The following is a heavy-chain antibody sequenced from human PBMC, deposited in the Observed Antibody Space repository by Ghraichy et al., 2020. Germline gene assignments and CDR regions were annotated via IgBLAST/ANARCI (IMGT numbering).Heavy chain of an antibody. CDR3: ARQASALTGVYYDSSGYYFGYFDL. D-gene: IGHD3-22*01. CDR2: IYPGDSDT. J-gene: IGHJ2*01. CDR1: GYSFTSYW. V-gene: IGHV5-51*01. Sequence: GESLNISCKGSGYSFTSYWIGWVRRMPGKGLEWMGIIYPGDSDTRYSPSLQGQVTISADKSISTAYLQWSSLRASDTAMYYCARQASALTGVYYDSSGYYFGYFDLWGRGTLVTVSS.